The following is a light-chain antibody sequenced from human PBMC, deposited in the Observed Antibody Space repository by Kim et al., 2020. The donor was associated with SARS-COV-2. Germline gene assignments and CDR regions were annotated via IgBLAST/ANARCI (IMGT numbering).Light chain of an antibody. Sequence: QSVLTQPPSVSGAPGQRVTISCTGSSSNIGAGYDVHWYQQLPGTAPKLLIYGNSNRPSGVPDRFSGSKSDTRASLAITGIQAEDEADYYCQSYDSSLSAWVFGGGTQLTVL. V-gene: IGLV1-40*01. J-gene: IGLJ7*01. CDR3: QSYDSSLSAWV. CDR2: GNS. CDR1: SSNIGAGYD.